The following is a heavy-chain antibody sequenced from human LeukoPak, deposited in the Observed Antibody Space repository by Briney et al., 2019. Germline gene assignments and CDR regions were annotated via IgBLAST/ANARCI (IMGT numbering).Heavy chain of an antibody. J-gene: IGHJ5*02. CDR1: GGTFSSYA. Sequence: SVKVSCKASGGTFSSYAISWVRQAPGQGLEWMGRIIPILGIANYAQKFQGRVTITADKSTSTAYMELSSLRFEDTAVYYCAVLGGYSYGSHHWGQGTLVTVSS. CDR3: AVLGGYSYGSHH. V-gene: IGHV1-69*04. CDR2: IIPILGIA. D-gene: IGHD5-18*01.